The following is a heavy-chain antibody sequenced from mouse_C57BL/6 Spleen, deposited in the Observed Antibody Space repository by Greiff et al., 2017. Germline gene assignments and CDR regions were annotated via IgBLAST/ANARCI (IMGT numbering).Heavy chain of an antibody. D-gene: IGHD1-1*01. CDR3: ARWDYYGSIDFDY. V-gene: IGHV1-42*01. Sequence: EVQLQQSGPELVKPGASVKISCKASGYSFTGYYMNWVKQSPEKSLEWIGEINPSTGGTTYNQKFKAKATLTVDKSSSTAYMQLKSLTSEDSAVYYCARWDYYGSIDFDYWGQGTTLTVSS. J-gene: IGHJ2*01. CDR1: GYSFTGYY. CDR2: INPSTGGT.